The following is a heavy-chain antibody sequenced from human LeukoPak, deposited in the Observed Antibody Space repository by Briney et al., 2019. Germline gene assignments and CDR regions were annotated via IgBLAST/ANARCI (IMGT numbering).Heavy chain of an antibody. CDR1: GYTLTELS. CDR2: FDPEDGET. D-gene: IGHD3-10*01. V-gene: IGHV1-24*01. Sequence: ASVTVSCKVSGYTLTELSMHWVRQAPGKGLEWMGGFDPEDGETIYAQKFQGRVSMTEDTSTDTAYMELSSLRSEDTAVYYCATALVRGVIIRGYIDYWGQGTLVTVSS. J-gene: IGHJ4*02. CDR3: ATALVRGVIIRGYIDY.